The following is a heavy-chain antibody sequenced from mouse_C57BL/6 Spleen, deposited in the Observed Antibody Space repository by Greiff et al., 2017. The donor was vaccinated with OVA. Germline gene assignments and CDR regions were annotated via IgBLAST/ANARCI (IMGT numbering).Heavy chain of an antibody. CDR2: INPNNGGT. D-gene: IGHD4-1*01. V-gene: IGHV1-22*01. Sequence: VQLKESGPELVKPGASVKMSCKASGYTFTDYNMHWVKQSHGKSLEWIGYINPNNGGTSYNQKFKGKATLTVNKSSSTAYMELRSLTSEDSAVYYCAKGWDVFDYWGQGTTLTVSS. CDR1: GYTFTDYN. CDR3: AKGWDVFDY. J-gene: IGHJ2*01.